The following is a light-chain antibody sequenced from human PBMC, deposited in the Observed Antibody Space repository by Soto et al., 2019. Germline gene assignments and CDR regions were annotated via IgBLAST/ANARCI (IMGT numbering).Light chain of an antibody. CDR1: SSDVGGYNS. Sequence: QSVLTQPASVSGSPGQSITISCTGTSSDVGGYNSVSWYQHHPGKVPKIMIYDVSIRPSGVPDRFSGSKSSNTASLTISGLQAEDQTDYYCSSYTSIPAIVFGTGTKLTVL. V-gene: IGLV2-14*01. CDR2: DVS. J-gene: IGLJ1*01. CDR3: SSYTSIPAIV.